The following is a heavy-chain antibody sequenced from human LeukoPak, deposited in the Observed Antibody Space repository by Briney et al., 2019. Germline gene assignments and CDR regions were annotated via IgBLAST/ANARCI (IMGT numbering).Heavy chain of an antibody. CDR2: ISFSGSPT. CDR1: GFTFSDYY. J-gene: IGHJ4*02. D-gene: IGHD1-26*01. CDR3: AKDLSVGAVFGSFDY. Sequence: GGSLRLSCAASGFTFSDYYMSWIRQAPGKGLEWVSYISFSGSPTQYADSVKGRFTISRDNAKNTLYLQMNSLRAEDTAVYYCAKDLSVGAVFGSFDYWGQGTLVTVSS. V-gene: IGHV3-11*01.